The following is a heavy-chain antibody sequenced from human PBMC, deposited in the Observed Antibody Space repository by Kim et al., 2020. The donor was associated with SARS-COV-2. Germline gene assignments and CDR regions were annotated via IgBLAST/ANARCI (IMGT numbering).Heavy chain of an antibody. CDR1: GYSFTYYY. D-gene: IGHD2-2*01. Sequence: ASVKVSCKASGYSFTYYYIHWVRQAPGQGLEWVGIINPHAGTTSYAESFQGRVTMTRDTSTDTVYMELNSLRSADTAVYFCAKDGASPEYCPNSSCLHPVEGYFYGMDVWGQGTTVTVSS. V-gene: IGHV1-46*01. CDR3: AKDGASPEYCPNSSCLHPVEGYFYGMDV. J-gene: IGHJ6*02. CDR2: INPHAGTT.